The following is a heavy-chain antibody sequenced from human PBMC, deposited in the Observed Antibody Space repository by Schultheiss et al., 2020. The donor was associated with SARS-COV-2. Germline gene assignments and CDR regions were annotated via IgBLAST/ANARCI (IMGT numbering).Heavy chain of an antibody. CDR1: DGSISTYY. D-gene: IGHD2-21*02. V-gene: IGHV4-59*12. J-gene: IGHJ5*02. Sequence: SQTLSLTCTVSDGSISTYYWSWIRQPPGKGLEWIGSIYYSGSTNYNPSLKSRVTISVDTSKNQFSLKLSSVTAADTAVYYCARDGDQRMDWFDPWGQGTLVTVSS. CDR2: IYYSGST. CDR3: ARDGDQRMDWFDP.